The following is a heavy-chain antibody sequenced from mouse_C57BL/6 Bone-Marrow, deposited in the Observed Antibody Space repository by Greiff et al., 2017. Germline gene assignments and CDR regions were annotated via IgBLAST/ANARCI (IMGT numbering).Heavy chain of an antibody. CDR1: GYTFTDYE. V-gene: IGHV1-15*01. CDR3: TRSYYGSGGDY. J-gene: IGHJ2*01. D-gene: IGHD1-1*01. Sequence: VKLMESGAELVRPGASVTLSCKASGYTFTDYEMHWVKQTPVHGLEWIGAIDPETGGTAYNQKFKGKAILTADKSSSTAYMELRSLTSEDSAVYYCTRSYYGSGGDYWGQGTTLTVSS. CDR2: IDPETGGT.